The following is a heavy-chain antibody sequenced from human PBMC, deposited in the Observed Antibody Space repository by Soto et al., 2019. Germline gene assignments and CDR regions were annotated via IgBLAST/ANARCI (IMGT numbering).Heavy chain of an antibody. CDR3: ASQTSDY. J-gene: IGHJ4*02. CDR1: GFTVSSNY. V-gene: IGHV3-53*01. Sequence: LRLSCAASGFTVSSNYMSWVRQAPGKGLEWVSVIYSGGSTYYADSVKGRFTISRDNSKNTPYLQMNSLRAEVTAVYYCASQTSDYWGQGTLVTVSS. CDR2: IYSGGST.